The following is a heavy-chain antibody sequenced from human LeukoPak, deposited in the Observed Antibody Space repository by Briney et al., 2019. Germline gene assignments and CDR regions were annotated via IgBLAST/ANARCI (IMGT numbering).Heavy chain of an antibody. D-gene: IGHD2-2*02. CDR2: INHSGST. CDR1: GGSFSGYY. Sequence: PSETLSLTCAVYGGSFSGYYWSWIRQPPGKGLEWTGEINHSGSTNYNPSLKSRVTISVDTSKNQFSLKLSTVTAADTAVYYCARVVEGYCSSTSCYKRYYYYYMDVWGKGTTVTVSS. V-gene: IGHV4-34*01. J-gene: IGHJ6*03. CDR3: ARVVEGYCSSTSCYKRYYYYYMDV.